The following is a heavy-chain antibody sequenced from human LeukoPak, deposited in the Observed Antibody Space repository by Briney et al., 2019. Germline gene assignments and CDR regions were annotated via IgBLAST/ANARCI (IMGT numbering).Heavy chain of an antibody. CDR3: TTDAGDIVVVPADAFDY. CDR1: GFTFSNAW. Sequence: GGSLRLSCAASGFTFSNAWMSWVRQAPGKGLEWVGRIKSKTDGGTTDYAAPVKGRFTISRDDSKNTLYLQMNSLKTEDTAVYNCTTDAGDIVVVPADAFDYWGQGTLVTVSS. V-gene: IGHV3-15*01. CDR2: IKSKTDGGTT. D-gene: IGHD2-2*01. J-gene: IGHJ4*02.